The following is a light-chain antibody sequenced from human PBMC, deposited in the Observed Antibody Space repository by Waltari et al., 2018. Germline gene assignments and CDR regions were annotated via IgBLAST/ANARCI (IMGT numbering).Light chain of an antibody. J-gene: IGLJ3*02. Sequence: QSVLTQPPSVSAAPGQKVSISCSGSNSNIENNYVSWYQQLPGAAPKRLIYDANKRSSGIPDRFSGSKSGTSATLGITGLQTGDEADYYCATWDSGLSAGVFGGGTKLTVL. CDR2: DAN. CDR3: ATWDSGLSAGV. V-gene: IGLV1-51*01. CDR1: NSNIENNY.